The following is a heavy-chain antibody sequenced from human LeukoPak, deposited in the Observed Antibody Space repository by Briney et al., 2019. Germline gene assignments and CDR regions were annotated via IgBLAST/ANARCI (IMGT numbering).Heavy chain of an antibody. CDR1: GITSSGFW. D-gene: IGHD3-22*01. CDR3: APPPWTGYESSGYSRY. CDR2: IRQDGSEK. J-gene: IGHJ4*02. Sequence: GRSLRLSCAPSGITSSGFWMSWGRQAPGKGREGGANIRQDGSEKYTVTYVKGRLTTSSDNPKNSLYLQMNSLRAEDTAVYYCAPPPWTGYESSGYSRYWGQGTLVTVSS. V-gene: IGHV3-7*01.